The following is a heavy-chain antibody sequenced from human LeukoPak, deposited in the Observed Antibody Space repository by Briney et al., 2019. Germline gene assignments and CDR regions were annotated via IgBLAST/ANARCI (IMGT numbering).Heavy chain of an antibody. D-gene: IGHD6-19*01. CDR3: AAGLAVAGTEPFDY. Sequence: GASVKVSCKASGFTFTTFAVQWVRQARGQRLEWIGWIVVDGGNTHYAQKFQERVDIITDRSTNTVFMELRSLRSDDTAVYYCAAGLAVAGTEPFDYWGQGTLVTVSS. CDR2: IVVDGGNT. V-gene: IGHV1-58*01. J-gene: IGHJ4*02. CDR1: GFTFTTFA.